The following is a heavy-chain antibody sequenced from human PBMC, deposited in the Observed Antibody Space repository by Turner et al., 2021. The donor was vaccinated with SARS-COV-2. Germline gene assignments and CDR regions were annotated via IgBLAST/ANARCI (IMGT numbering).Heavy chain of an antibody. D-gene: IGHD4-17*01. Sequence: EVQLLESGGGLVQPGGSLRLSCEVSGSTPGDYAMSWVRQSPGKGLEWVSRISITGHITHYADSVKGRFTISRDSVLSLQMNSLRVEDTAIYYCVQDVWHDNGDLFDYWGHGTLVTVSS. CDR2: ISITGHIT. CDR1: GSTPGDYA. J-gene: IGHJ4*01. CDR3: VQDVWHDNGDLFDY. V-gene: IGHV3-23*01.